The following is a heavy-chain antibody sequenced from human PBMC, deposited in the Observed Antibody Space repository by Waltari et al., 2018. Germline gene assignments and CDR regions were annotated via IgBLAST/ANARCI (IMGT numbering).Heavy chain of an antibody. CDR1: GFTFSSYT. J-gene: IGHJ4*02. CDR3: AREWGVMVGTAGYYFDY. D-gene: IGHD2-15*01. V-gene: IGHV3-21*01. CDR2: MSSGSSYI. Sequence: EVQLVGSGGGLVKPGGSLRLSCAASGFTFSSYTMNWVRQAPGEGRKWVASMSSGSSYIYYAESVKGRFTISRDNAKNTLYLQMNSLRAEDTAVYYCAREWGVMVGTAGYYFDYWGQGTLVTVSS.